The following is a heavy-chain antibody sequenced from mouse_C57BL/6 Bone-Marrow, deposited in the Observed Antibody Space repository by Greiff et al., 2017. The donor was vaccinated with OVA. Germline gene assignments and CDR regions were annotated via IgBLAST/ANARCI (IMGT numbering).Heavy chain of an antibody. V-gene: IGHV1-80*01. CDR2: IYPGDGDT. CDR3: ARPGFRGAMDY. Sequence: VQLQQSGAELVKPGASVKISCKASGYAFSSYWMNWVKQRPGKGLEWIGQIYPGDGDTNYNGKFKGKATLTADKSSSTAYMQLSSLTSEDSAVYFCARPGFRGAMDYWGQGTSVTVSS. J-gene: IGHJ4*01. CDR1: GYAFSSYW.